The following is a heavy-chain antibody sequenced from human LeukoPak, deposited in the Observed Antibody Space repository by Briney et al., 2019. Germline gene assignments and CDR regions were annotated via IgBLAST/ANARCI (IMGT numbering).Heavy chain of an antibody. D-gene: IGHD3-22*01. J-gene: IGHJ4*02. CDR1: GFTFSKYA. V-gene: IGHV3-23*01. Sequence: PGGSLRLSCAASGFTFSKYAMTWVRQAPRKGLEWVSGISVSGGSTNYADSVKGRFTISRDNSKNTLYLQMNSLGAEDTAVYYCAKSNYFDSGGYYFFDYWGQGTLVTVSS. CDR2: ISVSGGST. CDR3: AKSNYFDSGGYYFFDY.